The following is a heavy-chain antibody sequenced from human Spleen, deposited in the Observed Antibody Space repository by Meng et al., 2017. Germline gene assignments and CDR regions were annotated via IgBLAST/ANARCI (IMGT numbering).Heavy chain of an antibody. D-gene: IGHD3-10*01. CDR3: ARDLSYIVGYGTDWY. CDR1: GFSFRSFW. J-gene: IGHJ4*02. CDR2: INQDGSET. Sequence: GESLKISCAASGFSFRSFWMSWVRQAPGKGLEWVANINQDGSETYSVDSVKGRFTISRDNAQNSLYLQMNSLRAEDTAVYYCARDLSYIVGYGTDWYWGQGALVTVSS. V-gene: IGHV3-7*01.